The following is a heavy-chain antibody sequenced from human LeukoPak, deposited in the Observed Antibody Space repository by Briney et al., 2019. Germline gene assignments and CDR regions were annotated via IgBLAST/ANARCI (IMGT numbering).Heavy chain of an antibody. CDR1: GGSISSSY. J-gene: IGHJ1*01. V-gene: IGHV4-59*01. CDR2: IYYSGST. Sequence: SETLSLTCTVSGGSISSSYWSWIRPPPGRGLEWIGYIYYSGSTNYNPSLKSRVTISVDTSKNQFSLKLSSVTAADTAVYYCAKDPEYFHHWGQGTLVTVSS. CDR3: AKDPEYFHH.